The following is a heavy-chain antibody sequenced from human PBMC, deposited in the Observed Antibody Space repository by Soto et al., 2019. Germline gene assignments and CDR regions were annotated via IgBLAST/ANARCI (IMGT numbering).Heavy chain of an antibody. D-gene: IGHD6-13*01. V-gene: IGHV1-8*01. J-gene: IGHJ6*02. CDR2: MNTNSDDT. CDR1: GYTFTSYD. CDR3: AREWSAAGHFYGMDV. Sequence: ASVKVSCKTSGYTFTSYDINWVRQAPGQGLEWVGWMNTNSDDTRSAQKFRGRLTLTRDKSMRAVYMKLSNLRPDDSAVYYCAREWSAAGHFYGMDVWGQGTTVTVSS.